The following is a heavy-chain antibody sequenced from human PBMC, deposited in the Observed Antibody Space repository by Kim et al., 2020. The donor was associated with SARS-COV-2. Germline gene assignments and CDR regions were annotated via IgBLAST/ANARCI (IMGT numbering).Heavy chain of an antibody. CDR1: GFTFDTYA. Sequence: GGSLRLSCVASGFTFDTYAMSWVRQAPGKGLEWVSIISGGAANKFYADSVRGRFTISRDNSKNTLYLQMNNLRDEDTALYYCARVLIMGGYNYFYYYAM. CDR3: ARVLIMGGYNYFYYYAM. CDR2: ISGGAANK. J-gene: IGHJ6*01. D-gene: IGHD6-25*01. V-gene: IGHV3-23*01.